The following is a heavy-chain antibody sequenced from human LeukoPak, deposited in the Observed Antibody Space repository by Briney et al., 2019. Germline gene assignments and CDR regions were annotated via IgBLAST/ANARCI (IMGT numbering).Heavy chain of an antibody. CDR2: MYYSGDT. V-gene: IGHV4-59*01. Sequence: SETLSLTCTVSGDSMSSYYWSWIRQAPGKGLEWIAYMYYSGDTDYNPSLQSRVTISADTSKRQLFLKLTSVTAADTAVYYCARVRPGVSRPFDTWGQGTMVTVSS. J-gene: IGHJ3*02. CDR1: GDSMSSYY. CDR3: ARVRPGVSRPFDT. D-gene: IGHD2-8*01.